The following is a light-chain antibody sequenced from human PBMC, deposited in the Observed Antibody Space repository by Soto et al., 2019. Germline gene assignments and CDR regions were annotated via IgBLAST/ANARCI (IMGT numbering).Light chain of an antibody. J-gene: IGLJ1*01. Sequence: QSVLTQPRSVSGSPGQSVTISCTGTSSDVGGYNYVSWYQEQPGKAPKLMIYDVSKRPSGVPDRFSGSKSGNTASLTISGLQAEDEADYYCCSYAGNYSYVFGTGTKLTVL. V-gene: IGLV2-11*01. CDR1: SSDVGGYNY. CDR3: CSYAGNYSYV. CDR2: DVS.